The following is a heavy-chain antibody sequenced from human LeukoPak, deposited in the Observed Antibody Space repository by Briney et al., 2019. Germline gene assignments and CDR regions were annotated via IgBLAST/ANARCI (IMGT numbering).Heavy chain of an antibody. J-gene: IGHJ4*02. D-gene: IGHD1-26*01. CDR1: GFTFTSYA. V-gene: IGHV3-23*01. Sequence: GGSLRLSCAASGFTFTSYAMSWVRQAPGKGLEWVSTISVGGGSTYYADSVKGRFTISRDNSKNTLYLQMNSLRAEDTAGYYCAKLASGSYLYYFDYWGQGTLVTVSS. CDR3: AKLASGSYLYYFDY. CDR2: ISVGGGST.